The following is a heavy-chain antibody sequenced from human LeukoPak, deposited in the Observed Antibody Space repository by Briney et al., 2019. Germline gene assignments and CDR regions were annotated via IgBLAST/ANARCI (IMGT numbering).Heavy chain of an antibody. V-gene: IGHV3-33*08. CDR3: ARGKYYYDSSGYYYGDLLYYFDY. J-gene: IGHJ4*02. D-gene: IGHD3-22*01. Sequence: SGGSLRLSCAASGFTFDDYGMSWVRQAPGKGLEWVAVIWYDGSNKYYADSVKGRFTISRDNSKNTLYVQMNSLRAEDTAVYYCARGKYYYDSSGYYYGDLLYYFDYWGQGTLVTVSS. CDR1: GFTFDDYG. CDR2: IWYDGSNK.